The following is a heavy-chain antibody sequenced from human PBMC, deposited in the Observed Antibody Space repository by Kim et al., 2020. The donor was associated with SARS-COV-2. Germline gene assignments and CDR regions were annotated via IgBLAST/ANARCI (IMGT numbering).Heavy chain of an antibody. CDR2: IYHSGST. V-gene: IGHV4-38-2*02. CDR3: ARTQRVLWFGGNWFDP. CDR1: GYSISSGYY. Sequence: SETLSLTCTVSGYSISSGYYWGWIRQPPGKGLEWIGSIYHSGSTYYNPSLKSRVTISVDTSKNQFSLKLSSVTAADTAVYYCARTQRVLWFGGNWFDPWG. J-gene: IGHJ5*02. D-gene: IGHD3-10*01.